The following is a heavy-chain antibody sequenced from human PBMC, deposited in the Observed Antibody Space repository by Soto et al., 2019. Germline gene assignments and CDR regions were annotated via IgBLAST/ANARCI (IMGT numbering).Heavy chain of an antibody. J-gene: IGHJ4*02. CDR1: GFTFSNYA. V-gene: IGHV3-23*01. CDR2: ISANGRNA. D-gene: IGHD3-22*01. Sequence: GGSLRLSCAASGFTFSNYAMNWIRQAPGKGLEWLSSISANGRNAYYADSVKGRFTISRDRSKNTLYLQLDSLRVEDTAIYFCAKDLSSPGWLALGAPFDSWGQGTLVTVSS. CDR3: AKDLSSPGWLALGAPFDS.